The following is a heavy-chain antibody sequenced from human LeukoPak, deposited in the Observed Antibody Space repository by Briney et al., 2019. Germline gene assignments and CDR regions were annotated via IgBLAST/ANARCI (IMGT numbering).Heavy chain of an antibody. CDR3: ARDVRHFDY. V-gene: IGHV3-7*01. Sequence: GRSLRLSCAASGFTFSSYWMSWVRQAPGKGLEWVANIKQDGSEKYYVDSVEGRFTISRDNAKNSLYLQMNSPRAEDTAVYYCARDVRHFDYWGQGTLVTVPS. D-gene: IGHD2-8*01. CDR1: GFTFSSYW. CDR2: IKQDGSEK. J-gene: IGHJ4*02.